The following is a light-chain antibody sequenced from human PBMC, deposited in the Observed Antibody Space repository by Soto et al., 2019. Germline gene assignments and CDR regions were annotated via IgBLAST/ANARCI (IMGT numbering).Light chain of an antibody. CDR3: QQSYSTPLT. V-gene: IGKV1-39*01. CDR2: AAS. CDR1: QDIRSS. J-gene: IGKJ4*01. Sequence: DIQMTQSPSSLSASVGDRVTITFRASQDIRSSLNWYLQKPGKAPKLLIYAASSLQSGVPSRFSGSGSGTDFTLTISSLQPEDFATYYCQQSYSTPLTFGGGTKVDIK.